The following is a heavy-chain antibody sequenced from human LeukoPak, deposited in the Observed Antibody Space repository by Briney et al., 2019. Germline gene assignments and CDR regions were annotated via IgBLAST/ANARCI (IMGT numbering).Heavy chain of an antibody. D-gene: IGHD1-14*01. CDR3: ARHPGRTESY. J-gene: IGHJ4*02. V-gene: IGHV4-39*01. CDR1: GGSISSSNYC. Sequence: SETLSLTCTVSGGSISSSNYCWGWIRQPPGKGLEWIGSIHYSGDTYYNPSLKSRVTISVDTSKSQFSLNLCSVTAADTAVYYCARHPGRTESYWGQGTLVTVSS. CDR2: IHYSGDT.